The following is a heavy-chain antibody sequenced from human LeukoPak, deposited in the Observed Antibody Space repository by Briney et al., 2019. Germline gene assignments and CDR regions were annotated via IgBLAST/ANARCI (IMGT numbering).Heavy chain of an antibody. V-gene: IGHV1-69*06. J-gene: IGHJ1*01. CDR1: GATFSSHS. D-gene: IGHD6-13*01. CDR2: IIPLFGTV. Sequence: SVKVSCKASGATFSSHSVSWVRQAPGQGLEWMGGIIPLFGTVNYEQKFQGRVTITADKSTSTVYMELSRLRSEDTAIYYCAREPEGSAAGKVGYFQHWGQGTLVTVSS. CDR3: AREPEGSAAGKVGYFQH.